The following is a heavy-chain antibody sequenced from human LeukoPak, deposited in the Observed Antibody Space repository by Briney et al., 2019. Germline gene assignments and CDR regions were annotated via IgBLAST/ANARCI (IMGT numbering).Heavy chain of an antibody. CDR3: ATPEQNFGVTYYFDY. CDR1: GFAFSSYA. J-gene: IGHJ4*02. Sequence: GGSLRLSCAASGFAFSSYAMSWVRQAPGKGLEWVSAISGSGGSTYYADSVKGRFTISRDNSKNTLYLQMNSLRAEDTAVYYCATPEQNFGVTYYFDYWGQGTLVTVSS. D-gene: IGHD3-3*01. CDR2: ISGSGGST. V-gene: IGHV3-23*01.